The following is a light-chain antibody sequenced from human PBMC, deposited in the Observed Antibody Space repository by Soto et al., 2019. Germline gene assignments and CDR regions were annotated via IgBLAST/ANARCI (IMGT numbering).Light chain of an antibody. J-gene: IGLJ1*01. Sequence: QSALTQPASVSGSPGQSITISCTGTSSDVGGYNYVSWYQQHPGKAPKLMICDVSNRPSGVSNRFSGSKSGNTASLTISGHQAEDEADYYCSSYTSSSLYVFGTGTKVTVL. V-gene: IGLV2-14*01. CDR1: SSDVGGYNY. CDR2: DVS. CDR3: SSYTSSSLYV.